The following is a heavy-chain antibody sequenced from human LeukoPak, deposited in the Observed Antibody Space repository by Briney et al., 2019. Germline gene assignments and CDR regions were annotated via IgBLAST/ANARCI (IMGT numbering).Heavy chain of an antibody. Sequence: PSETLSLTCAVYGGSFSGYYWTWIRQPPGKGLEWIGEINHSGNTNYNPSLKSRVAIPVDTSKNQFSLKLSSVIAADTAMYYCARSKDGSGFAAYWGQGTRVTVSS. J-gene: IGHJ4*02. CDR1: GGSFSGYY. D-gene: IGHD3-22*01. CDR2: INHSGNT. V-gene: IGHV4-34*01. CDR3: ARSKDGSGFAAY.